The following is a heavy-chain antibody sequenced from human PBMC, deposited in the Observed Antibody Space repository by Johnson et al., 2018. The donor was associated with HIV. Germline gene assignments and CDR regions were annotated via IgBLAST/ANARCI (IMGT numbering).Heavy chain of an antibody. D-gene: IGHD6-19*01. Sequence: EVQLVESGGGVVRPGGSLRLSCAASGFTFDDYGMTWVRQAPGKGLEWVSGIDWNGGSSGYADSVKGRFTISRDNAKNSLYLQMNSLRDEDTAVYYCTTVGIAVAGALPIWGQGTMVTVSS. CDR1: GFTFDDYG. CDR2: IDWNGGSS. CDR3: TTVGIAVAGALPI. J-gene: IGHJ3*02. V-gene: IGHV3-20*04.